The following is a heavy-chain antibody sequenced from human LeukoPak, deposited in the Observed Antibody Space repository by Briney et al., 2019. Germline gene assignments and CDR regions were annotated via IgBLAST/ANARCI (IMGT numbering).Heavy chain of an antibody. CDR2: IRSKAYGGTT. V-gene: IGHV3-49*03. J-gene: IGHJ4*02. Sequence: PGGSLRLSCTASGFTFGDYAMSWFRQAPGKGLEWVGFIRSKAYGGTTEYAASVKGRFTISRDDSKSIAYLQMNSLKTEDTAVYYCTRVPYSGWAAGVDYGDPGDYWGQGTLVTVSS. CDR1: GFTFGDYA. CDR3: TRVPYSGWAAGVDYGDPGDY. D-gene: IGHD4-17*01.